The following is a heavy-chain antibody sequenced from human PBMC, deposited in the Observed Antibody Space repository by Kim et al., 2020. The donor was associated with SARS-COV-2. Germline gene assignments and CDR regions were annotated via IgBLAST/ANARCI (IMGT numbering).Heavy chain of an antibody. D-gene: IGHD3-10*01. CDR1: GFTFSSYW. J-gene: IGHJ4*02. CDR2: IKQDGSEK. CDR3: ARVRGVLWFGDTLYYFDY. V-gene: IGHV3-7*03. Sequence: GGSLRLSCAASGFTFSSYWMSWVRQAPGKGLEWVANIKQDGSEKYYVDSVKGRFTISRDNAKNSLYLQMNSLRAEDTAVYYCARVRGVLWFGDTLYYFDYWGQGTLVTVSS.